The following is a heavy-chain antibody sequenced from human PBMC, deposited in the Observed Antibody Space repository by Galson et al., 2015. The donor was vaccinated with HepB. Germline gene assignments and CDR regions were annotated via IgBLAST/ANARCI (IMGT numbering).Heavy chain of an antibody. CDR1: GFTFSNAW. CDR2: IKSKTDGGTT. V-gene: IGHV3-15*07. J-gene: IGHJ4*02. Sequence: SLRLSCAASGFTFSNAWMNWVRQAPGKGLEWVGRIKSKTDGGTTDYAAPVKGRFTISRDDSKNTLYLQMNSLKTEDTAVYYGTTESWVVIRAADYWGQGTLVTVSS. CDR3: TTESWVVIRAADY. D-gene: IGHD3-22*01.